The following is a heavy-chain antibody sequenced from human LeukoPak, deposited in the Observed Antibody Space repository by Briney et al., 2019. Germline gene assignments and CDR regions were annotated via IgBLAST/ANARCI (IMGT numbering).Heavy chain of an antibody. CDR1: GFNFGSYW. D-gene: IGHD6-25*01. CDR3: ARDRFYAFDI. Sequence: GGSLRLSCAASGFNFGSYWIHWVRQAPGKGLVRVSGINSDGSRTSYADSVKGRFTISRDNAKNTLYLQMNSLRAEDTAVYYRARDRFYAFDIWGQGTMVTVSS. J-gene: IGHJ3*02. V-gene: IGHV3-74*01. CDR2: INSDGSRT.